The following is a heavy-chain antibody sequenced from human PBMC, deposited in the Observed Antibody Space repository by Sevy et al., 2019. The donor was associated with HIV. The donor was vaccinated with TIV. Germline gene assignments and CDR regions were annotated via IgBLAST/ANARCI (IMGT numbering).Heavy chain of an antibody. CDR1: GVSISSFY. CDR3: ARGLDYGSLYYFDY. J-gene: IGHJ4*02. V-gene: IGHV4-59*01. D-gene: IGHD4-17*01. CDR2: IHYSGST. Sequence: SETLSLTCTISGVSISSFYWGWIRQSPAKELEWIGDIHYSGSTYSNPSLKNRVTISLDTSDNRFSLTLTSVTAADAAVYYCARGLDYGSLYYFDYWGQGIRVTVS.